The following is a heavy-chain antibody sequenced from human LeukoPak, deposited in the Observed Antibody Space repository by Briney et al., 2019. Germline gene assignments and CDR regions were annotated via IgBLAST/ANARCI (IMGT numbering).Heavy chain of an antibody. D-gene: IGHD3-10*01. CDR1: GFTFDDYG. CDR3: ARDKDLGGHDY. V-gene: IGHV3-20*04. Sequence: GGSLRLSCAASGFTFDDYGMSWVRQAPGKGLECGSGINWNGGSTGYADSVKGRFTISRDNAKNSLYLQMNSLRAEDTALYYCARDKDLGGHDYWGQGTLVTVSS. CDR2: INWNGGST. J-gene: IGHJ4*02.